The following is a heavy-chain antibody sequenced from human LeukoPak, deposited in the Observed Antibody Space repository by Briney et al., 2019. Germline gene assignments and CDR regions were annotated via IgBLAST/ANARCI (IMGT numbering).Heavy chain of an antibody. D-gene: IGHD5-18*01. J-gene: IGHJ4*02. CDR3: TSRIQVFDY. V-gene: IGHV3-73*01. Sequence: GGSLRLSCAASGFTFSGSAMHWVRQASGKGREWVGRIRSKANSYAKAYAASVKGRFTISRDDSKKTAYLQMNSLKTEDTAVYYCTSRIQVFDYWGQGTLVTVSS. CDR1: GFTFSGSA. CDR2: IRSKANSYAK.